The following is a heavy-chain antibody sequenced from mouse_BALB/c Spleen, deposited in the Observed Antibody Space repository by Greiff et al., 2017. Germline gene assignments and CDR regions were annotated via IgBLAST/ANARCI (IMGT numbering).Heavy chain of an antibody. Sequence: VQLQQSGAELVKPGASVKLSCTASGFNIKDTYMHWVKQRPEQGLEWIGRIDPANGNTKYDPKFQGKATITADTSSNTAYLQLSSLTSEDTAVYYCARVRPYYAMDYWGQGTSVTVSS. CDR1: GFNIKDTY. CDR2: IDPANGNT. V-gene: IGHV14-3*02. CDR3: ARVRPYYAMDY. J-gene: IGHJ4*01.